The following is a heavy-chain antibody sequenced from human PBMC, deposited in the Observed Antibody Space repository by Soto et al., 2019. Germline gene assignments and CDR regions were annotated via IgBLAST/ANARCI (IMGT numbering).Heavy chain of an antibody. J-gene: IGHJ5*01. CDR1: GDSASSSSVT. V-gene: IGHV6-1*01. CDR3: VRLIGNSWLDS. CDR2: TYYRSKWYN. D-gene: IGHD2-8*01. Sequence: PSQTLSLTCAISGDSASSSSVTWNWIRQSPSRGLEWLGRTYYRSKWYNDYAESVKSRITINPDTSKNQFSLHLNSVTPEDTAVYYCVRLIGNSWLDSWGQGTLVTVS.